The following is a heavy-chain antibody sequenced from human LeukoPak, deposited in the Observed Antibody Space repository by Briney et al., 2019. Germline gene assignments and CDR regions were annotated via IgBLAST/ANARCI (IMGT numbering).Heavy chain of an antibody. CDR3: ARGRRYYDSSGYGDY. J-gene: IGHJ4*02. V-gene: IGHV4-34*01. CDR2: INHSGST. D-gene: IGHD3-22*01. Sequence: SETLSLTCAVCGGSFSGYYWSWIRQPPGKGLEWIGEINHSGSTNYNPSLKSRVTISVDTSKNQFSLKLSSVTAADTAVYYCARGRRYYDSSGYGDYWGQGTLVTVSS. CDR1: GGSFSGYY.